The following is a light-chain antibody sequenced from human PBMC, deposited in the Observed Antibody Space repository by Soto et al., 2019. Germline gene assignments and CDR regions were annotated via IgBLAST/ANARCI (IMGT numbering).Light chain of an antibody. CDR1: QDINSY. CDR2: AAS. J-gene: IGKJ4*01. V-gene: IGKV1D-16*01. Sequence: DVQMTQSPSSLSASVGDRVTITCRASQDINSYLAWYQQKPGNAPKSLIYAASSLQTGVPSRFSGSESGTAFTLTIINLHPEDAATYYCQQHNIYPLTFGGGTKVEIK. CDR3: QQHNIYPLT.